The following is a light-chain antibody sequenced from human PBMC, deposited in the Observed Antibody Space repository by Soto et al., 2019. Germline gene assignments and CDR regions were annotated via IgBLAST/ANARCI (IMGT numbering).Light chain of an antibody. V-gene: IGKV3-20*01. CDR2: AAS. J-gene: IGKJ2*01. CDR3: QHYGGSPPNT. Sequence: IVLTQSPGTLSLSPGERATLSCRASQNIRSNYLAWYQQKPGQAPRLLIYAASRRATGIPDRFSGSGSGTDFTLTISRLEPEDFAVYHCQHYGGSPPNTFDQGTKLEIK. CDR1: QNIRSNY.